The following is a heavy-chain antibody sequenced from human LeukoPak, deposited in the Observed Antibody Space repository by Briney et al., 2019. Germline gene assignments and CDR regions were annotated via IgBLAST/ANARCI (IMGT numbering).Heavy chain of an antibody. J-gene: IGHJ2*01. V-gene: IGHV4-59*11. Sequence: PSETLSLTCTDSGGSISFHYWRWIRQPPGKGLEWIGYIHLSGSTYYDPSLRSRVTISGDTSKNQFSLRLNSVTAADTAVYYCARGGVWYFDLWGRGTLVTVSS. CDR2: IHLSGST. CDR3: ARGGVWYFDL. CDR1: GGSISFHY. D-gene: IGHD3-16*01.